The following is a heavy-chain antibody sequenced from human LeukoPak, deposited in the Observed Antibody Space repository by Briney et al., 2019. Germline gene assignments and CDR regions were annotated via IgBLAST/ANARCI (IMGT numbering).Heavy chain of an antibody. J-gene: IGHJ5*02. D-gene: IGHD3-10*02. Sequence: GASVKVSCKASGYTFTGYYMHWVRQAPGQGLEWMGWINPNSGGTNYAQKFQGRVTMTRDTSISTAYMELSRLRSDDTAVYYCARGVFGELLISNWLDPWGQGTLVTVSS. CDR1: GYTFTGYY. V-gene: IGHV1-2*02. CDR3: ARGVFGELLISNWLDP. CDR2: INPNSGGT.